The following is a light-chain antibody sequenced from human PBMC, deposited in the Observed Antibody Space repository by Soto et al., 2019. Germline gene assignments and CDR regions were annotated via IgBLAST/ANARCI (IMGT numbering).Light chain of an antibody. V-gene: IGKV1-5*03. CDR3: QHYNTYSSWT. J-gene: IGKJ1*01. Sequence: DIQMTQSPSTLSASVGDRVTITCRASQSISSWLAWYQQKPGKAPKVLIYKASSLESGVPSRFSGSGSGTEFTLTISSLQPDDSATYYCQHYNTYSSWTFGQGTKVEIK. CDR1: QSISSW. CDR2: KAS.